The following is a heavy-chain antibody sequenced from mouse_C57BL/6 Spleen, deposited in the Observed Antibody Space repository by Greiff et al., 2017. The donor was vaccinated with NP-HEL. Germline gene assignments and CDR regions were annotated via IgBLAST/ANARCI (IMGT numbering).Heavy chain of an antibody. J-gene: IGHJ2*01. CDR1: GFTFSDYY. D-gene: IGHD1-1*01. V-gene: IGHV5-12*01. Sequence: EVQGVESGGGLVQPGGSLKLSCAASGFTFSDYYMYWVRQTPEKRLEWVAYISNGGGSTYYPDTVKGRFTISRDNAKNTLYLQRSRLKSEDTAMYDCARLMDYYYGSFDYWGQGTTLTVSS. CDR3: ARLMDYYYGSFDY. CDR2: ISNGGGST.